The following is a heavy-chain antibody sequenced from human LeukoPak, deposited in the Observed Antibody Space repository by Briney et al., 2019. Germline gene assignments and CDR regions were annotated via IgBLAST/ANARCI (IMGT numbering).Heavy chain of an antibody. J-gene: IGHJ4*02. CDR3: ARDHREDSSGYYAFDY. CDR2: IYHSGST. Sequence: SETLSLTCAVSGGSLSSNNWWSWVRQPPGKGLEWIGEIYHSGSTNYNPSLKSRVTISVDKSKNQFSLKLSSVTAADTAVYYCARDHREDSSGYYAFDYWGQGTLVTVSS. D-gene: IGHD3-22*01. V-gene: IGHV4-4*02. CDR1: GGSLSSNNW.